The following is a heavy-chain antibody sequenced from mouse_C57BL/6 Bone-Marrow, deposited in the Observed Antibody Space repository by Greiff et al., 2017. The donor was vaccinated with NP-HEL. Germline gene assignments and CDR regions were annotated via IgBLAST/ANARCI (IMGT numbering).Heavy chain of an antibody. D-gene: IGHD1-1*01. CDR1: GFTFTDYY. Sequence: DVQLVESGGGLVQPGGSLSLSCAASGFTFTDYYMSWVRQPPGKALEWLGFIRNKANGYTTEYSASVKGRFTISRDNSQSILYLQMNALRAEDSATYYCASYITYGSNYYAMDYWGQGTSVTVSS. V-gene: IGHV7-3*01. CDR3: ASYITYGSNYYAMDY. J-gene: IGHJ4*01. CDR2: IRNKANGYTT.